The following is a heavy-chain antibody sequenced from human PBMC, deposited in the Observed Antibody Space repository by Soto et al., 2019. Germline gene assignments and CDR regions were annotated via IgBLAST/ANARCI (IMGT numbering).Heavy chain of an antibody. V-gene: IGHV1-18*01. CDR1: GYTFTSSG. CDR3: ARGRNGMDV. J-gene: IGHJ6*02. Sequence: ASVKVSCKASGYTFTSSGISWLLQAPGQGLEWMGWISTYNGDTNDAPKFQDRVTMTIDRSTSTAYMELRSLRSEDAAVYYCARGRNGMDVWGQGTTVTVSS. CDR2: ISTYNGDT.